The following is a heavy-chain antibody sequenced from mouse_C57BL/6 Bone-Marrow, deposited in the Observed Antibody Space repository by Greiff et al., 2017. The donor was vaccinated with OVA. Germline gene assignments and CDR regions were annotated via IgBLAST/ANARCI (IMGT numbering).Heavy chain of an antibody. J-gene: IGHJ4*01. Sequence: QVQLKQPGAELVKPGASVKLSCKASGYTFTSYWMHWVKQRPGRGLEWIGRIDPNSGGTKYNEKFKSKATLTVDKPSSTAYMQLSSLTSEDSAVYYCARRGTTVVAKGLDAMDYWGQGTSVTVSS. CDR2: IDPNSGGT. CDR1: GYTFTSYW. V-gene: IGHV1-72*01. CDR3: ARRGTTVVAKGLDAMDY. D-gene: IGHD1-1*01.